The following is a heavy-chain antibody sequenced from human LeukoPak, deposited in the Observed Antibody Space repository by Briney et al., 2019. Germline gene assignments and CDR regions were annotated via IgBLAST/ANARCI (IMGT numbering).Heavy chain of an antibody. CDR2: VGTDGSYI. CDR1: GFTFSSHN. Sequence: GSLRLSCAASGFTFSSHNMNWVRQAPMKGLEWVSSVGTDGSYIYYADSVQGRFTISRDNAKNSLYLQMNSLTAEDTAVYYCARKMKTGDRVGTFDIWGQGTMVTVSS. D-gene: IGHD1-1*01. V-gene: IGHV3-21*01. CDR3: ARKMKTGDRVGTFDI. J-gene: IGHJ3*02.